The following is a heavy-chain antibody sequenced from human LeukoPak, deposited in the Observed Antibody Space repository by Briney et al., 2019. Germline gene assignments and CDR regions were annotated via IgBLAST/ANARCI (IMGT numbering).Heavy chain of an antibody. V-gene: IGHV5-51*01. CDR2: MYPGDSDT. CDR3: ARWRSTWVFDY. J-gene: IGHJ4*02. Sequence: GESLKISXKASGYRFTNYWIGWVRQRPGKGLEWMGIMYPGDSDTRYSPSFQGQVTISADKSISTAYLQWSSLKASDTAIYYCARWRSTWVFDYWGQGTLVTVSP. D-gene: IGHD2/OR15-2a*01. CDR1: GYRFTNYW.